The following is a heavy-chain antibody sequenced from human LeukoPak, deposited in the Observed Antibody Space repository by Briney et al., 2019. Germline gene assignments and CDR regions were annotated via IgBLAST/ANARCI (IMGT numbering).Heavy chain of an antibody. CDR2: IYYSGST. V-gene: IGHV4-39*07. D-gene: IGHD3-22*01. Sequence: SETLSLTCTVSGGSISSSSYYWGWIRQPPGKGLEWIGSIYYSGSTYYNPSLKSRVTISVDTSKNQFSLKLSSVTAADTAVYYCARAPRDDDSSGYYFGYFDYWGQGTLVTVSS. CDR3: ARAPRDDDSSGYYFGYFDY. CDR1: GGSISSSSYY. J-gene: IGHJ4*02.